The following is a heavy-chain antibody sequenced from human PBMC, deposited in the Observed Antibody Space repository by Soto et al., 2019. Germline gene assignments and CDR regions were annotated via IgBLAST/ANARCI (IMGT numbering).Heavy chain of an antibody. CDR3: ARGAGVAYYYDSSGYPHPYYFDY. D-gene: IGHD3-22*01. Sequence: QVQLVESGGGLVKPGGSLRLSCAASGFTFSDYYMSWIRQAPGKGLEWVSYISSSSSYTNYADSVKGRFTISRDNAKNSLYLQMNSLRAEDTAVYYCARGAGVAYYYDSSGYPHPYYFDYWGQGTLVTVSP. V-gene: IGHV3-11*06. CDR1: GFTFSDYY. J-gene: IGHJ4*02. CDR2: ISSSSSYT.